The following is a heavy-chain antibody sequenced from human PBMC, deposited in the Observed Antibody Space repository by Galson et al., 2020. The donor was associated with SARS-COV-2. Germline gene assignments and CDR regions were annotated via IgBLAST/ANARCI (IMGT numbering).Heavy chain of an antibody. CDR1: GGSISSGTYS. CDR2: IYTSGNT. Sequence: SETLSLTCTVSGGSISSGTYSWNWIRQPAEKGLEWIGRIYTSGNTHHNPSLKSRVTMSVDTSKNQFSLKLSSVTAADTAVYFCAREGELPTSFNYYYGMAVWGQGTTVTVSS. CDR3: AREGELPTSFNYYYGMAV. J-gene: IGHJ6*02. V-gene: IGHV4-61*02. D-gene: IGHD2-15*01.